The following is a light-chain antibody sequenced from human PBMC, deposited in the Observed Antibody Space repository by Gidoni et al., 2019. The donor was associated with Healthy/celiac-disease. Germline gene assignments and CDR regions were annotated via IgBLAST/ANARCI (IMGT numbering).Light chain of an antibody. Sequence: QSALTQPASVSGSPGQPITIACTGTSSDVGGSNYVSWYQQHPGKAPKLMIYEVSNRPSGVSNRFSGSKSGNTASLTISGLQAEDEADYYCSSYTSSSTRVFGGGTKLTVL. CDR1: SSDVGGSNY. CDR2: EVS. J-gene: IGLJ3*02. CDR3: SSYTSSSTRV. V-gene: IGLV2-14*01.